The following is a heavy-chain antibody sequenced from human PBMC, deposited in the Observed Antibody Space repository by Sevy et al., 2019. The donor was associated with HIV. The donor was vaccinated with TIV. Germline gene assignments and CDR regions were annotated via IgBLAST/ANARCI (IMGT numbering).Heavy chain of an antibody. D-gene: IGHD3-22*01. CDR1: GVSVSSDTYY. Sequence: SETLSLTCAVSGVSVSSDTYYWSWIRQPPGKGLEWIGYVYHTGSTNYSPSFKSRVTISVDTSKNQFSLRLFSVAAADTAMYYCAREPYFFDKSGYYWDYWGQGALVTVS. CDR3: AREPYFFDKSGYYWDY. V-gene: IGHV4-61*01. CDR2: VYHTGST. J-gene: IGHJ4*02.